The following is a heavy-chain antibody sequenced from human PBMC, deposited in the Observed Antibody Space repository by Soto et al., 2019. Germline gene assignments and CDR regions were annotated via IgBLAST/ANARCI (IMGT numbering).Heavy chain of an antibody. Sequence: KTSETLSLTCSVSGYSISSGFYWDWIRQPPGKGLEWIGSIYYRGNTYYNPSHNGRITISLDTSKNQFSLRLTSVTAADTAVYYCARGEVRGLIATGLDYLGQGALVTVSS. CDR2: IYYRGNT. V-gene: IGHV4-38-2*02. CDR1: GYSISSGFY. D-gene: IGHD3-10*01. CDR3: ARGEVRGLIATGLDY. J-gene: IGHJ4*02.